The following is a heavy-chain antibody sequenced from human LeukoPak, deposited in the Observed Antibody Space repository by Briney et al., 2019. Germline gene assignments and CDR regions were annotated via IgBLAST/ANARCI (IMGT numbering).Heavy chain of an antibody. J-gene: IGHJ4*02. Sequence: PSQTLSLTCTVSADSLSNGGHYWAWIRQFPGKGLESIGFIHHSGRSRHNPSLKDRVAISVDTSRKQFALKLSSVTAADTAMYYCARGGNRFGGFYFDYWGQGIQVIVSS. D-gene: IGHD3-10*01. CDR1: ADSLSNGGHY. V-gene: IGHV4-31*03. CDR3: ARGGNRFGGFYFDY. CDR2: IHHSGRS.